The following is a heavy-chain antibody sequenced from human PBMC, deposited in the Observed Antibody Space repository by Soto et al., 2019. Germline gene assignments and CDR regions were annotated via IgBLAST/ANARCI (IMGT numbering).Heavy chain of an antibody. V-gene: IGHV5-10-1*01. CDR3: ATWRGSSWFDY. J-gene: IGHJ4*02. CDR1: GYSFTSYW. D-gene: IGHD6-13*01. Sequence: PGESLKLSCKGSGYSFTSYWISWVRQMPGKGLEWMGRIDPSDSYTNYSPSFQGHVSISGDKSISTAYLQWSSLKASDTAMYYCATWRGSSWFDYWGQGTQVTVSS. CDR2: IDPSDSYT.